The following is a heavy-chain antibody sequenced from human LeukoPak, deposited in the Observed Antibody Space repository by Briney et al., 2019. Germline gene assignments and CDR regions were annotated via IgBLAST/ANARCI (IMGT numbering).Heavy chain of an antibody. CDR3: ARDARGYSYGRGDAFDI. Sequence: SETLSLTCAVYGGSFSGYYWGWIRQPPGKGLEWIGSIYYSGSTYYNPSLKSRVTISVDTSKNQFSLKLSAVTAADTAVYYCARDARGYSYGRGDAFDIWGQGTMVTVSS. D-gene: IGHD5-18*01. CDR1: GGSFSGYY. V-gene: IGHV4-34*01. J-gene: IGHJ3*02. CDR2: IYYSGST.